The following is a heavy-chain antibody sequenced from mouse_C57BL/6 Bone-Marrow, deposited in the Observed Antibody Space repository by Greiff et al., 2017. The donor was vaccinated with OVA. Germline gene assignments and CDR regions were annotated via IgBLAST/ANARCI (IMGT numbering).Heavy chain of an antibody. V-gene: IGHV1-18*01. CDR1: GYTFTDYN. CDR3: ARGGGYDYDGTKPSWFDY. Sequence: DVQLQESGPELVKPGASVKIPCKASGYTFTDYNMDWVKQSHGKSLEWIGDINPNNGGTIYNQKFKGKATLTVAKSSSTAYMELRSLTSEDTAVYYGARGGGYDYDGTKPSWFDYWGQGTLVTVSA. CDR2: INPNNGGT. D-gene: IGHD2-4*01. J-gene: IGHJ3*01.